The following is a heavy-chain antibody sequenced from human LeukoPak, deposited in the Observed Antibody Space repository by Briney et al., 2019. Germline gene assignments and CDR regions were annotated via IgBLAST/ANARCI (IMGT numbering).Heavy chain of an antibody. J-gene: IGHJ4*02. CDR2: IKQDGTEK. V-gene: IGHV3-7*01. CDR3: ARDYGGNYRAHIDY. D-gene: IGHD4-23*01. Sequence: PGGSLRLSCAASGFTFSSYWMSWVRQAPGEGLEWVANIKQDGTEKYYMDSVKGRFSISRDNAKNSLYLQMNALRAEDTAVYYCARDYGGNYRAHIDYWGQGTLVTVSS. CDR1: GFTFSSYW.